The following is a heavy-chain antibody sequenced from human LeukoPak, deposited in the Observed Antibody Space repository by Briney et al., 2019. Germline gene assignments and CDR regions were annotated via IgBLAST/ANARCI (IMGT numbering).Heavy chain of an antibody. Sequence: GGSLRLSCAASGFTFSSYAMSWVRQAPGKGLEWVSAISGSGGSTYYADSVKGRFTISRDNSKNTLYLQMNSLRAEDTAVYYCAKWNDFWSGYACNWFDPWGQGTLVTVSS. J-gene: IGHJ5*02. CDR2: ISGSGGST. V-gene: IGHV3-23*01. D-gene: IGHD3-3*01. CDR3: AKWNDFWSGYACNWFDP. CDR1: GFTFSSYA.